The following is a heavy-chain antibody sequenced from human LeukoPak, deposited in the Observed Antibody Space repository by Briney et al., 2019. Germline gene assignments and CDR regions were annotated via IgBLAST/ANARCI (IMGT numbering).Heavy chain of an antibody. Sequence: ASVKVSCKASGYTFINFFMHWVRQAPGQGLEWMGWINPNSGGTNLARKFQGRVTMTRDTSISTAYMELSSLRSDDTAVYFCAGGTEGGSGWDLTYWGQGTLVTVSS. J-gene: IGHJ4*02. CDR2: INPNSGGT. D-gene: IGHD6-19*01. V-gene: IGHV1-2*02. CDR1: GYTFINFF. CDR3: AGGTEGGSGWDLTY.